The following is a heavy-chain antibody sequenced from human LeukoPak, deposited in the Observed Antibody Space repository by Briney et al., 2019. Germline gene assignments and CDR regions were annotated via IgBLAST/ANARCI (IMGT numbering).Heavy chain of an antibody. V-gene: IGHV1-2*02. D-gene: IGHD2-2*01. CDR3: ARSSPIVVVPAAGNWFDP. CDR2: INPNSDGT. CDR1: GYTFTGYY. J-gene: IGHJ5*02. Sequence: ASVKVSCKASGYTFTGYYIHWVRQTPGQGLEWMGWINPNSDGTNYAQKFQGRATMTRDTSISTAYMELSRLRSDDTAVYYCARSSPIVVVPAAGNWFDPWGQGTLVTVSS.